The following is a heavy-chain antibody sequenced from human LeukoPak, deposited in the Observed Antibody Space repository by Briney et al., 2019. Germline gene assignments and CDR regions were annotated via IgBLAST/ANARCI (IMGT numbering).Heavy chain of an antibody. J-gene: IGHJ2*01. CDR1: GFTFSNYW. D-gene: IGHD3-22*01. CDR2: IHSDGSTI. CDR3: VQESNHQQWFFDI. Sequence: LAGGSLRLSCAASGFTFSNYWMHWVRQVPGKGLVWVSLIHSDGSTIIYADSVKGRFTISRDNAKKTLYLQMDSLRVDDMAVYFCVQESNHQQWFFDIWGRGTLVTVSS. V-gene: IGHV3-74*01.